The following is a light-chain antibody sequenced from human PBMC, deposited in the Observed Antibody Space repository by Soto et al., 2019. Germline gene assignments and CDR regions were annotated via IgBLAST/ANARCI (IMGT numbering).Light chain of an antibody. Sequence: DIHMTQSPSSVSAYVGDRVTITCRSSEDISTWLAWYQQKPGKAHKLLIYAAYSLQSGVPSRFSGSGSGTDFTLTIRSLQPDDFATYSCKQYNSYSGTVGQGTRLDI. CDR1: EDISTW. J-gene: IGKJ5*01. CDR2: AAY. V-gene: IGKV1D-16*01. CDR3: KQYNSYSGT.